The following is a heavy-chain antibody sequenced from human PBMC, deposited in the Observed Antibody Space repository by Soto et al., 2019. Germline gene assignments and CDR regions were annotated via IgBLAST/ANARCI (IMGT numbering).Heavy chain of an antibody. J-gene: IGHJ5*02. V-gene: IGHV4-59*04. Sequence: SGETLSLTCNVFGCSISSYYWSWIRRPRGKGLEWIEYIYYSASTYYNPSHTSPVTISFDTSKNQFSLSLRSVTAADTAVYFCVRRGRTSNGEWFDLWGQGILVTVSS. CDR1: GCSISSYY. D-gene: IGHD3-3*02. CDR2: IYYSAST. CDR3: VRRGRTSNGEWFDL.